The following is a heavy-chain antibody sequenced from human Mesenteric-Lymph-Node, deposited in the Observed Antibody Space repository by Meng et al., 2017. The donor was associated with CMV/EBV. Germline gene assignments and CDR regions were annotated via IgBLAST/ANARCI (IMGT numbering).Heavy chain of an antibody. CDR1: GFTFSSYA. CDR2: ISYDGSNK. J-gene: IGHJ6*02. CDR3: ARDAPSVYDFWSGYSKYSYYYYGMDV. V-gene: IGHV3-30*04. Sequence: GGSLRLSCAASGFTFSSYAMHWVRQAPGKGLEWVAVISYDGSNKYYADSVKGRFTISRDNSKNTLYLQMNSLRAEDTAVYYCARDAPSVYDFWSGYSKYSYYYYGMDVWGQGTTVTVSS. D-gene: IGHD3-3*01.